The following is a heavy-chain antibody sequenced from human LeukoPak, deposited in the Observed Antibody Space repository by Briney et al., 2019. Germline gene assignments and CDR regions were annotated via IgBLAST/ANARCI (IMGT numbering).Heavy chain of an antibody. CDR1: GYSFTSYW. CDR3: ARAGKRNLYYYGSGSYYNFDY. Sequence: GESLKISCKGSGYSFTSYWIGWVRQMPGKGLEWMGIIYPGDSDTRYSPSFQGQVTISADKSISTAYLQWSSLKASDTAMYYCARAGKRNLYYYGSGSYYNFDYWGQGTLVTVSS. J-gene: IGHJ4*02. D-gene: IGHD3-10*01. CDR2: IYPGDSDT. V-gene: IGHV5-51*01.